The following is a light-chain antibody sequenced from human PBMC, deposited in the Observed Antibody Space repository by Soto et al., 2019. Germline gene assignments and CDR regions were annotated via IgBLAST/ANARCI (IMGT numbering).Light chain of an antibody. V-gene: IGKV1-5*03. CDR3: QQYNSYSYT. Sequence: DIQMTQSPSTLSASVGDRVTITCRASQNINSWLAWYQQKPGRAPKLLIYKASLLQSGAQSRFSGSGSGTEFTLTISSLLPDDSATYYCQQYNSYSYTFGPGTRLDIK. J-gene: IGKJ2*01. CDR1: QNINSW. CDR2: KAS.